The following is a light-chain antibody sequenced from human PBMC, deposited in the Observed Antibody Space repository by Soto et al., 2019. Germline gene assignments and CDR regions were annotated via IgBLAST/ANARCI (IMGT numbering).Light chain of an antibody. CDR3: QHYTLYAAS. CDR2: DAS. V-gene: IGKV1-5*01. CDR1: QNIFTY. Sequence: DIHMTQSPSTLSASVGDRVTISCRASQNIFTYLAWYQQKPGKAPKLLIFDASTLQSGVPPRFSGSGSGTEFTLTFSSLQPDDFATYDCQHYTLYAASFGPGTKV. J-gene: IGKJ1*01.